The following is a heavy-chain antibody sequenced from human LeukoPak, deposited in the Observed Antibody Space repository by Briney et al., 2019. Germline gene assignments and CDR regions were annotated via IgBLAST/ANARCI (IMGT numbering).Heavy chain of an antibody. CDR3: ARGGRDYGDY. Sequence: ASVEVSCKASGYTFTDYYVHWVRQAPGQGLECMGWINPKSGGTSYAQKFQGRVTMTRDTSISTAYMELGRLRSDDTAVYYCARGGRDYGDYWGQGTLVTVSS. J-gene: IGHJ4*02. CDR1: GYTFTDYY. CDR2: INPKSGGT. V-gene: IGHV1-2*02.